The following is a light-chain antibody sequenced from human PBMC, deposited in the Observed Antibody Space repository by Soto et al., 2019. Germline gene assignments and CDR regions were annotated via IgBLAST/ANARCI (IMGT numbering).Light chain of an antibody. J-gene: IGKJ1*01. CDR3: QQYNSYRT. CDR1: QTIIIW. V-gene: IGKV1-5*01. CDR2: DAS. Sequence: DIQMTQSPSTLSASVGDRVTITCRAGQTIIIWLAWYQQHPGKAPKLLIYDASILESGVPSRFSGSGSGTEFTLTISSLQPDDFATYYCQQYNSYRTFGQGTKVDIK.